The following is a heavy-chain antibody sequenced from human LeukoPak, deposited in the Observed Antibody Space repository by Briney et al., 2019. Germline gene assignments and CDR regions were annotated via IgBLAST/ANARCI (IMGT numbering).Heavy chain of an antibody. CDR1: GFTFSSYS. V-gene: IGHV3-21*01. CDR2: ISSSSRYI. Sequence: GGSLRLSCAASGFTFSSYSMNWVRQAPGKGLEWVSSISSSSRYIYYADSVKGRFTISRDNAKNSLYLQMNSLRAEDTAVYYCARDNGEYSYGLGYWGQGTLVTVSS. CDR3: ARDNGEYSYGLGY. J-gene: IGHJ4*02. D-gene: IGHD5-18*01.